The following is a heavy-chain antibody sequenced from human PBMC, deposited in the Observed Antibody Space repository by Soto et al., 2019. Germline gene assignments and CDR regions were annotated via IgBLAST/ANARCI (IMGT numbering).Heavy chain of an antibody. Sequence: GASVKVSCKASGYTFTSYYMHWVRQAPGQGLEWMGIINPSGGSTSYAQKFQGRVTMTRDTSTSTVYMELSSLRSEDTAVYYCARDISSWDGDGDYYMDVWGKGTTDTVSS. CDR1: GYTFTSYY. J-gene: IGHJ6*03. V-gene: IGHV1-46*01. CDR2: INPSGGST. CDR3: ARDISSWDGDGDYYMDV. D-gene: IGHD6-13*01.